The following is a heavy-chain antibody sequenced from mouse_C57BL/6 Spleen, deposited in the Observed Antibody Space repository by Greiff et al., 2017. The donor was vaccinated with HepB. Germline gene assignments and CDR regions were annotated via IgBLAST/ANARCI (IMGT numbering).Heavy chain of an antibody. D-gene: IGHD1-1*01. CDR3: ASHYYGSSYGNWYFDV. CDR2: IYPGDGDT. J-gene: IGHJ1*03. Sequence: QVQLQQSGAELVKPGASVKISCKASGYAFSSYWMNWVKQRPGKGLEWIGQIYPGDGDTNYNGKFKGKATLTADKSSSTAYMQLSSLTSEDSAVYFCASHYYGSSYGNWYFDVWGTGTTVTVSS. CDR1: GYAFSSYW. V-gene: IGHV1-80*01.